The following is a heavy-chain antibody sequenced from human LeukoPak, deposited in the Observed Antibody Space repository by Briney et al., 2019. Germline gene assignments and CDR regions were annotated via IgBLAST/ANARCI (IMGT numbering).Heavy chain of an antibody. CDR3: AKDTSIGRSCTNGVCSPFDY. V-gene: IGHV3-23*01. CDR2: ISDTGATT. CDR1: GFTFSSYA. Sequence: GGSLILSCAGSGFTFSSYAMSWVRQAPGKGLEWVSAISDTGATTYDADSVKGRFTISRDNSRSTLYLQMNSLRAEDTALYYCAKDTSIGRSCTNGVCSPFDYWGQGTLVTVSS. J-gene: IGHJ4*02. D-gene: IGHD2-8*01.